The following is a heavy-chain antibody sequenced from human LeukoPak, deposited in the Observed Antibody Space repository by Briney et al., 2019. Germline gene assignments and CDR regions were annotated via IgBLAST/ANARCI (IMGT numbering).Heavy chain of an antibody. CDR1: GFTVSSNY. D-gene: IGHD1-1*01. Sequence: PGGSLRLSCAASGFTVSSNYMSWVRQAPGKGLEWVAFIRYDGSDKSYADSVKGRFTISRDNSENTLYLQINSLRVEDTAVYYCAKDTPTTGYHLDSWGQGTLGTVSA. CDR3: AKDTPTTGYHLDS. CDR2: IRYDGSDK. V-gene: IGHV3-30*02. J-gene: IGHJ4*02.